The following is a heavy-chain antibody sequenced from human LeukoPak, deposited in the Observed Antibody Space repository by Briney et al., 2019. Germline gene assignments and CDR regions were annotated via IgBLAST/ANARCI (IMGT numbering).Heavy chain of an antibody. CDR1: GGSISSSY. J-gene: IGHJ6*02. CDR3: ARWPILPLGMKDNYGMDV. Sequence: SETLSLTCTVSGGSISSSYWTWIRQPPGKGLEWIGYTYYSGSTNYNPSLKSRVTISVDTSKNQFSLKLSSVAAADTAVYYCARWPILPLGMKDNYGMDVWGQGTTVTVSS. CDR2: TYYSGST. D-gene: IGHD2-15*01. V-gene: IGHV4-59*01.